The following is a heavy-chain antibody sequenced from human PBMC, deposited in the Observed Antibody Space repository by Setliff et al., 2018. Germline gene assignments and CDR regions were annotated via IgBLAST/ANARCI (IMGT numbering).Heavy chain of an antibody. CDR3: IRDWGEAGSTNAFDI. J-gene: IGHJ3*02. CDR2: IISNSLTI. V-gene: IGHV3-48*01. Sequence: HPGGSLRLSCAASGFNFNLYNMNWVRQAPGKGLEWVSYIISNSLTIHYADSVRGRFTISRDNARNSLYLQMNNLRAEDTAVYYCIRDWGEAGSTNAFDIWGQGTVVTVSS. D-gene: IGHD1-26*01. CDR1: GFNFNLYN.